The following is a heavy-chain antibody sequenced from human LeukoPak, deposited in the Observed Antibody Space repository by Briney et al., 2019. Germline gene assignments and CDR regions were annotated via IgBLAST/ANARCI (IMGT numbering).Heavy chain of an antibody. Sequence: ASVKVSCKASGYTFTGYYMHWVRQAPGQGLEWMGWINPNSGGTNYAQKFQGRVTMTRDTSISTAYMELSRLRSDDTAVYYCARAYMVRGVIKAGAFDCWGQGTLVTVSS. CDR2: INPNSGGT. CDR3: ARAYMVRGVIKAGAFDC. CDR1: GYTFTGYY. V-gene: IGHV1-2*02. D-gene: IGHD3-10*01. J-gene: IGHJ4*02.